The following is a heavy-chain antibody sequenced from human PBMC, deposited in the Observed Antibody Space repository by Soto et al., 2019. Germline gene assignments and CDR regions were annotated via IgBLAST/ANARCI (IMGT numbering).Heavy chain of an antibody. D-gene: IGHD2-21*02. CDR2: IHYSGSV. CDR1: GGSIRSEYYH. CDR3: DREDDGGDRDYYGLDV. J-gene: IGHJ6*02. V-gene: IGHV4-30-4*01. Sequence: QVQLQESGPGLVRPSQTLSLTCTVSGGSIRSEYYHCTWIRQAPGKGLEWIGYIHYSGSVHYNPSLQSRLTMSVDTSKNLFSLNLSSVTAADTAVYFCDREDDGGDRDYYGLDVWGQGTTVTVSS.